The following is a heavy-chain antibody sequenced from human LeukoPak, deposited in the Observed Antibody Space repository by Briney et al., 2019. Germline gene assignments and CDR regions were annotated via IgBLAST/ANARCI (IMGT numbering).Heavy chain of an antibody. CDR2: INTNTGNP. V-gene: IGHV7-4-1*02. D-gene: IGHD2-21*02. CDR1: GYTFTSYA. J-gene: IGHJ4*02. Sequence: ASVKVSCKASGYTFTSYAMNWVRQAPGQGLEWMGWINTNTGNPTYAQGFTGRFVFPLDTSVSTAYLQISSLKAEDTAAYYCARVVGCGGDCYSGISDYWGQGTLVTVSS. CDR3: ARVVGCGGDCYSGISDY.